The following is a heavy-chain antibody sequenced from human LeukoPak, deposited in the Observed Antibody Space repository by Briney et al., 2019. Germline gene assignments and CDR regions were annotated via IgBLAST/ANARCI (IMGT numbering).Heavy chain of an antibody. CDR2: INSNSGGT. J-gene: IGHJ4*02. D-gene: IGHD6-19*01. V-gene: IGHV1-2*02. CDR3: ARDLGFSGCDFDY. Sequence: ASVKVSCKASGYAFTGYYMHWVRQAPGQGLEWMGWINSNSGGTNYAQKFQGRVTMTRDTSISTAYMELSRLRSDDTAVYYCARDLGFSGCDFDYWGQGTLVTVSS. CDR1: GYAFTGYY.